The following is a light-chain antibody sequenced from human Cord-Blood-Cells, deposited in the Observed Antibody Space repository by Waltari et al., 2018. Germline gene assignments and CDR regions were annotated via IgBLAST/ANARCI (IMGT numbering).Light chain of an antibody. J-gene: IGKJ3*01. Sequence: DIQMTHSPSSLSASVGDRVTITCRASQSISSYLNWYQLKPGKAPKLLIYAASSLQSGVPSRFSGSGSGTDFTLTISSLQPEDFATYYCQQSYSTPFTFGPGTKVDIK. CDR3: QQSYSTPFT. CDR1: QSISSY. V-gene: IGKV1-39*01. CDR2: AAS.